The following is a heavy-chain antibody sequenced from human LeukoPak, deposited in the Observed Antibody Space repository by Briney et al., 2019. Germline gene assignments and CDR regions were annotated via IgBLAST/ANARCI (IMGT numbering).Heavy chain of an antibody. V-gene: IGHV3-48*04. D-gene: IGHD3-10*01. CDR3: ARDGPRGPLFPGDYYYYGMDV. CDR2: ISSSSSTI. Sequence: PGGSLRLSCAASGFTFSSYSMNWVRQAPGKGLEWVSYISSSSSTIYYADSVKGRFTISRDNAKNSLYLQMNSLRAEDTAVYYCARDGPRGPLFPGDYYYYGMDVWGQGTTVTVAS. CDR1: GFTFSSYS. J-gene: IGHJ6*02.